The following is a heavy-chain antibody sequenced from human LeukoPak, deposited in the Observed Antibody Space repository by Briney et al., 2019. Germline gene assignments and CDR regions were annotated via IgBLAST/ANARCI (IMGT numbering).Heavy chain of an antibody. CDR2: INPKNGDT. D-gene: IGHD1-20*01. J-gene: IGHJ4*02. CDR3: ARDNWNGPYFDY. V-gene: IGHV1-2*04. CDR1: GYTFTDYY. Sequence: ASVKVSCKASGYTFTDYYIHWVRQAPGQGLEWVGWINPKNGDTNYEQRSQGWVTVTRDTSISTAYMELNRLTSHDTAVYYCARDNWNGPYFDYWGQGTLVTVSS.